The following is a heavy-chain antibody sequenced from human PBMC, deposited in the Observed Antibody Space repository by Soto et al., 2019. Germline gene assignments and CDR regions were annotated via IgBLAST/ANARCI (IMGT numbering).Heavy chain of an antibody. CDR2: IGTAGDT. CDR1: GFTFSSYD. Sequence: PGGSLRLSCAASGFTFSSYDMHWVRQATGKGLEWVSAIGTAGDTYYPGSVKGRFTISRDNAKNSLYLQMNSLRAEDTAVYYCARVLLLWFGELAAGMDVWGQGTTVTVSS. CDR3: ARVLLLWFGELAAGMDV. D-gene: IGHD3-10*01. J-gene: IGHJ6*02. V-gene: IGHV3-13*01.